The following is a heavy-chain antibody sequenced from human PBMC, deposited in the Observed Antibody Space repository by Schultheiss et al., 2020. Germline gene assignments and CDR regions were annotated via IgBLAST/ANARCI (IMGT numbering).Heavy chain of an antibody. CDR1: GGSVSSGSYY. CDR3: ARDLPYSSSWYDYYYGMDV. J-gene: IGHJ6*02. CDR2: IYNSGST. D-gene: IGHD6-13*01. V-gene: IGHV4-61*01. Sequence: SETLSLTCTVSGGSVSSGSYYWSWIRQPPGKGLEWIGRIYNSGSTNYNPSLKSRVTISVDTSKNQFSLKLSSVTAADTAVYYCARDLPYSSSWYDYYYGMDVWGQGTTVTVSS.